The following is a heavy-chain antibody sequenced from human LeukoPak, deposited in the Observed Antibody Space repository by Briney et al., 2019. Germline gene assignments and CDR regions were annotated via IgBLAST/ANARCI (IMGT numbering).Heavy chain of an antibody. J-gene: IGHJ6*02. Sequence: GGSVKVSCKASGYTFTSYGISWVRQAPGQGLEWMGWISAYNGNTNYAQKLQGRVTMTTDTSTSTAYMELRSLRSEDTAVYYCAKTVAGDYYYGMDVWGQGTTVTVSS. V-gene: IGHV1-18*01. D-gene: IGHD6-19*01. CDR2: ISAYNGNT. CDR3: AKTVAGDYYYGMDV. CDR1: GYTFTSYG.